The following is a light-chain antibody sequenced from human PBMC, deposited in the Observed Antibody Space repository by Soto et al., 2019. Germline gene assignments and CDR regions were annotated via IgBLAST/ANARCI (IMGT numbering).Light chain of an antibody. CDR3: LQDFNYHWT. CDR1: QDIRND. CDR2: AAS. V-gene: IGKV1-6*01. J-gene: IGKJ1*01. Sequence: AIQMTQSPSSLSASVGDRVTITCRASQDIRNDLGWYQQKPGKTPKLLIFAASSLQSGVPSRFRGSGSGTDFTLTISSLQPEDFATYYCLQDFNYHWTFGQVTKVEIE.